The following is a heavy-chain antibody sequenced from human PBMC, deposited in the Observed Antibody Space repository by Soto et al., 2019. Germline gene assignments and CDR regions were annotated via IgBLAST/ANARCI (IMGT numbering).Heavy chain of an antibody. CDR2: ISAYNGNT. V-gene: IGHV1-18*01. Sequence: ASVKVSCKASGYTFTSYGISWVRQAPGQGLEWMGWISAYNGNTNYAQKLQGRVTMTTDTSTSTAYMELRSLRSDDTAVYYCARDLGYCSSTSCLDAFDIWGQGTMVTVS. CDR1: GYTFTSYG. CDR3: ARDLGYCSSTSCLDAFDI. J-gene: IGHJ3*02. D-gene: IGHD2-2*01.